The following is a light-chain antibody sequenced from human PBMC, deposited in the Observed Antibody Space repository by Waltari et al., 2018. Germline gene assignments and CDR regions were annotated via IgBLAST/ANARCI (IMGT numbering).Light chain of an antibody. CDR2: WAS. Sequence: SVVYSSDNKNYLAGYQQKPGQPPKLLIYWASTRESGVPDRFSGSGSGTDFTRTISSLQAEDVAVFYCQQYYSSPHTFGQGTKLEIK. CDR3: QQYYSSPHT. J-gene: IGKJ2*01. V-gene: IGKV4-1*01. CDR1: SVVYSSDNKNY.